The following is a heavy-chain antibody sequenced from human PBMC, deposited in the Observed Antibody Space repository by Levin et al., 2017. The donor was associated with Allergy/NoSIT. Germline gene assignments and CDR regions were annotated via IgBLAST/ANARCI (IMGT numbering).Heavy chain of an antibody. Sequence: ASVKVSCKASGYTFSNFGITWVQQAPGQGLEWMGAISGYNGNTNYAQKLQGRVTTTTDTSTSTAYMELRSLRSDDTAVYYCARGIYCTNGVCYYDYWGQGTLVTVSS. CDR3: ARGIYCTNGVCYYDY. J-gene: IGHJ4*02. CDR1: GYTFSNFG. V-gene: IGHV1-18*01. D-gene: IGHD2-8*01. CDR2: ISGYNGNT.